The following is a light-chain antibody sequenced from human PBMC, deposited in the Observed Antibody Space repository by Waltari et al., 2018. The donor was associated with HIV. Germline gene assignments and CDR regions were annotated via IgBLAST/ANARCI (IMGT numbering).Light chain of an antibody. Sequence: QSVLTQAPSASGTPGQRVTISCSGSSSNIGSNYVYWYHQFPGTAPKLLIYRNNQRPSGVPDRFSGSKSGTSASLPISGLRSEDEADYYCATWDDTLSGPVFGGGTKLTVL. CDR3: ATWDDTLSGPV. J-gene: IGLJ2*01. V-gene: IGLV1-47*01. CDR1: SSNIGSNY. CDR2: RNN.